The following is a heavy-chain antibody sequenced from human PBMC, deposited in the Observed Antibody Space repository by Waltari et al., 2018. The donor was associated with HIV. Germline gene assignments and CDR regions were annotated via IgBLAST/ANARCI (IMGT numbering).Heavy chain of an antibody. V-gene: IGHV3-23*01. Sequence: EVQLLESGGGLVQPGGSLRLPCAAFGFTSSNYAMSWVPQAPGKGLEWVSAISGSAYSTYYAESVKGRFTISRDNSKNKLYLQMNSLRAEDTAVYFCVKEHQYSHTWYSYYGMDVWGQGTTVTVSS. CDR2: ISGSAYST. D-gene: IGHD6-13*01. J-gene: IGHJ6*02. CDR1: GFTSSNYA. CDR3: VKEHQYSHTWYSYYGMDV.